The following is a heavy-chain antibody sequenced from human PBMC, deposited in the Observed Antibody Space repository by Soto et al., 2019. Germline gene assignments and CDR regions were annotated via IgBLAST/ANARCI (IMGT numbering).Heavy chain of an antibody. J-gene: IGHJ4*02. Sequence: QITLKESGPTLVKPTQTLTLTCSFSGFSLSTSGVGVGWIRQPPGKALEWLALIHWNDDKRYSPSLKSRLTVTKDTSKNPVDLTMTNMDPVDTATYVSAHILFRYFDWFSPQFAYWGQGTLVKVSS. CDR2: IHWNDDK. V-gene: IGHV2-5*01. CDR3: AHILFRYFDWFSPQFAY. D-gene: IGHD3-9*01. CDR1: GFSLSTSGVG.